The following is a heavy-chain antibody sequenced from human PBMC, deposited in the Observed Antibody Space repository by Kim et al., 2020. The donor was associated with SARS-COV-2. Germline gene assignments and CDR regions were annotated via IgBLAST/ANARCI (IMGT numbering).Heavy chain of an antibody. D-gene: IGHD2-15*01. Sequence: GGSLRLSCVASGFTFSEYYMSWIRQAPGKGLEWVSYITSSGTYTKYADSVKGRFTISRDNAKNSLYLQINSLRAEDTAVYYCAREAGLDGGNTVDYWGQGTLVSVSS. CDR2: ITSSGTYT. CDR3: AREAGLDGGNTVDY. V-gene: IGHV3-11*05. J-gene: IGHJ4*02. CDR1: GFTFSEYY.